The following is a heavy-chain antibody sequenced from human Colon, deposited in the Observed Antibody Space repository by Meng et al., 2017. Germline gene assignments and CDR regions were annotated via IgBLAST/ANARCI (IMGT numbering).Heavy chain of an antibody. CDR2: ISTYDDNT. Sequence: QVRRVQSGAEVNKPGASVKGSCKASGYTFTTYCISWMRQAPGQGLEWMGWISTYDDNTNYVEKFRGRVTMTTDTSTNTAYMELRSLRSDDTAVYYCARDNPGDYVWDYWGQGTLVTVSS. D-gene: IGHD4-17*01. J-gene: IGHJ4*02. CDR1: GYTFTTYC. V-gene: IGHV1-18*01. CDR3: ARDNPGDYVWDY.